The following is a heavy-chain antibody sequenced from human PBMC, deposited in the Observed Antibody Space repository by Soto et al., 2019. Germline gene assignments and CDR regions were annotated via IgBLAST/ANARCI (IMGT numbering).Heavy chain of an antibody. CDR2: ISSTTNYI. J-gene: IGHJ4*02. CDR3: ARESEDLTSNFDY. V-gene: IGHV3-21*06. CDR1: VFTFTRYS. Sequence: GGSLRLSCAAPVFTFTRYSMNWVRQAPGKGLEWVSSISSTTNYIYYGDSMKGRFTISRDNAKNSLYLEMNSLRAEDTAVYYCARESEDLTSNFDYWGQGTLVTVSS.